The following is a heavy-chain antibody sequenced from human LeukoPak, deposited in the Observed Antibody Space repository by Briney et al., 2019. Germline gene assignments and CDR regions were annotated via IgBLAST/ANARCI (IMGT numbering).Heavy chain of an antibody. J-gene: IGHJ5*02. CDR2: INAGNGNT. CDR3: ARDRRMTAAASNWFDP. V-gene: IGHV1-3*01. D-gene: IGHD6-13*01. CDR1: GYTFTSYA. Sequence: ASVKVSCKASGYTFTSYAMHWARQAPGQRLEWMGWINAGNGNTKYSQKFQGRVTITRDTSASTAYMELSSLRSEDTAVYYCARDRRMTAAASNWFDPWGQGTLVTVSS.